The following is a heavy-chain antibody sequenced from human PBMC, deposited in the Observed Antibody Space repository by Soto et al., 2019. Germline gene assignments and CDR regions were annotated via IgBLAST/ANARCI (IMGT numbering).Heavy chain of an antibody. CDR3: AREGEDIVVVVAADYYYGMDV. V-gene: IGHV3-30-3*01. Sequence: GGSLRLSCAASGFTFSSYAMHWVRQAPGKGLEWVAVISYDGSNKYYADSVKGRFTISRDNSKNTLYLQMNSLRAEDTAVYYCAREGEDIVVVVAADYYYGMDVWGQGTTVTVSS. D-gene: IGHD2-15*01. J-gene: IGHJ6*02. CDR1: GFTFSSYA. CDR2: ISYDGSNK.